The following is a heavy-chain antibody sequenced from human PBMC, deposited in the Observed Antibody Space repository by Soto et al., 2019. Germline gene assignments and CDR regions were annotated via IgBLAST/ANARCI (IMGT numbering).Heavy chain of an antibody. Sequence: GESLKISCKGSGYSFTSYWISWVRQMPGKGLEWMGRIDPSDSYTNYSPSFQGHVTISADKSISTAYLQWSSLKASDTATYYCARHKRIAAAGNYYYYGMDVWGQGTTVTVSS. CDR2: IDPSDSYT. J-gene: IGHJ6*02. CDR3: ARHKRIAAAGNYYYYGMDV. D-gene: IGHD6-13*01. V-gene: IGHV5-10-1*01. CDR1: GYSFTSYW.